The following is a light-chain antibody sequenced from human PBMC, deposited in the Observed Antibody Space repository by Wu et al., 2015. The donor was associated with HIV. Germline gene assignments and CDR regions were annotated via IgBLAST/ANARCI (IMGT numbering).Light chain of an antibody. CDR1: QNINKW. V-gene: IGKV1-5*03. CDR3: QQYNTYPVT. CDR2: TAS. J-gene: IGKJ1*01. Sequence: DIQMTQSPSTLFASVGDRVTITCRASQNINKWLAWYQQKPGKAPKLLIYTASTLESGVPSRFSGSGSGTEFTLTISSLQPDDFATYYCQQYNTYPVTFGQGTKVEIK.